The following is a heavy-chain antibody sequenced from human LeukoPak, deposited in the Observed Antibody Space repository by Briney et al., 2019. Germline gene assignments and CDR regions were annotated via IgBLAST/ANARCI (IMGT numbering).Heavy chain of an antibody. CDR1: GFTFSSYA. D-gene: IGHD3-10*01. V-gene: IGHV3-23*01. J-gene: IGHJ4*02. CDR3: AREPGTTLLTRLYL. Sequence: GGSLRLSCAASGFTFSSYALSWVRQAPGKGLEWVPGISGTGERTSYADSVKGRFAISRDNSQNTLYLQMDSLRAEDTAVYYCAREPGTTLLTRLYLWGQGTLVTVSS. CDR2: ISGTGERT.